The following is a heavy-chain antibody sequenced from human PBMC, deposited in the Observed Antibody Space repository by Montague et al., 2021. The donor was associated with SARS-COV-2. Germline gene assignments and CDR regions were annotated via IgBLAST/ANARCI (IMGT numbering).Heavy chain of an antibody. CDR1: GDSVSRNIAA. D-gene: IGHD2-8*02. Sequence: SAISGDSVSRNIAAWNWIRQYPPSRLEWLGRTKYTSTRYETYAVSVQSRITITADTSKNQFSLHLNSVTPEDTAVYYCARDLYWAFDAWGLGTTVTVSA. J-gene: IGHJ3*01. CDR3: ARDLYWAFDA. V-gene: IGHV6-1*01. CDR2: TKYTSTRYE.